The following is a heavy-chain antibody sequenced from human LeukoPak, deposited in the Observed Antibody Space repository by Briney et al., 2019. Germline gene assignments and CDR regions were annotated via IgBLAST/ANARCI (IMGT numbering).Heavy chain of an antibody. CDR3: ARDGNQNYYDSSGGFDY. D-gene: IGHD3-22*01. CDR2: IYYSGST. J-gene: IGHJ4*02. V-gene: IGHV4-30-4*08. Sequence: PSETLSLTCTVSGGSISSGDYYWRWIRQPPGTGLEWIGYIYYSGSTYYNPSLKSRVTISVDTSKNQFSLKLSSVTAADTAVYYCARDGNQNYYDSSGGFDYWGQGTLVAVSS. CDR1: GGSISSGDYY.